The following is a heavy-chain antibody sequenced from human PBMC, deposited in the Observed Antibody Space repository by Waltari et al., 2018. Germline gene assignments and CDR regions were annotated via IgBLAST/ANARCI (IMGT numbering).Heavy chain of an antibody. V-gene: IGHV1-8*01. Sequence: VQLVQSGAEVKKPGESLQISCKASGYTFTSYDINWVRKATGQGLEWMGWMNPNSGNTGYAQKFQGRVTMTRNTSISTAYMELSSPRSEDTAVDYCARPNVDTAMVGYYYYGMDVWGQGTTVTVSS. D-gene: IGHD5-18*01. J-gene: IGHJ6*02. CDR1: GYTFTSYD. CDR2: MNPNSGNT. CDR3: ARPNVDTAMVGYYYYGMDV.